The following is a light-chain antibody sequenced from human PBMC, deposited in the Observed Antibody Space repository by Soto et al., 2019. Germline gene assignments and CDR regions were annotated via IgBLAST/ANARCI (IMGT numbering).Light chain of an antibody. Sequence: QSVLTQPASVSGSPGQSVTISCSGSDIGNHNLVSWYQHLPGRAPKLLIFEVTMRPSGISDRFSGSKSASTASLTISGLQAEDEGDYYCASYAGSRTYVFGSGTKVTVL. CDR3: ASYAGSRTYV. CDR1: SDIGNHNL. CDR2: EVT. J-gene: IGLJ1*01. V-gene: IGLV2-23*02.